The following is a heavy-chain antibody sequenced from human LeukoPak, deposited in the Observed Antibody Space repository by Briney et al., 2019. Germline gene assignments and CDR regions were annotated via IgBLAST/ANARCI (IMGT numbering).Heavy chain of an antibody. J-gene: IGHJ4*02. D-gene: IGHD4-23*01. V-gene: IGHV4-38-2*02. CDR1: GYSISSGYY. CDR2: IYHSGST. CDR3: ARDGPDGGKLLQPSFDY. Sequence: SETLSLTCTVSGYSISSGYYWGWIRQPPGKGLEWIGSIYHSGSTYYNPSLKSRVTISVDTSKNQFSLKLSSVTAADTAVYYCARDGPDGGKLLQPSFDYWGQGTLVTVSS.